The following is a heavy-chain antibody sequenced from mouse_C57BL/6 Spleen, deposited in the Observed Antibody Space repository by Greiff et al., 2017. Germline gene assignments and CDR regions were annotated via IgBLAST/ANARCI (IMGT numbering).Heavy chain of an antibody. Sequence: EVQLVESGGGLVKPGGSLKLSCAASGFTFSSYAMSWVRQTPEKRLEWVATISDGGSYTSYPANVKGRFTISRDNAKNNLYLQMSHLKSEDTAMYYCARGGIYDGYYVPYAMDYWGQGTSVTGSS. CDR3: ARGGIYDGYYVPYAMDY. J-gene: IGHJ4*01. CDR1: GFTFSSYA. CDR2: ISDGGSYT. D-gene: IGHD2-3*01. V-gene: IGHV5-4*01.